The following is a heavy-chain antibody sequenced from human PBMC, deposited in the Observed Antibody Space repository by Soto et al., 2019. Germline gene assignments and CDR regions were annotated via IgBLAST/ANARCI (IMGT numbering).Heavy chain of an antibody. D-gene: IGHD6-19*01. CDR2: FGPEEGET. V-gene: IGHV1-24*01. Sequence: ASVKVSCKVSGYTLTELSMHWVRQAPVRGREWSGGFGPEEGETIYAQKSQRRVSITEDTSTDTAYMELSSLRSEDMAVYYCAIMAVRQHWFEPRGQGTLVTLSS. CDR1: GYTLTELS. CDR3: AIMAVRQHWFEP. J-gene: IGHJ5*02.